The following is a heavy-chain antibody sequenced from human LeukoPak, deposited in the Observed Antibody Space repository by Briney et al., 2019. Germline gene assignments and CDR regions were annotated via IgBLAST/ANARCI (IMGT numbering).Heavy chain of an antibody. V-gene: IGHV3-33*01. Sequence: PGGSLRLSCAASGFTFSSYGMHWVRQAPGKGLEWVAVIWYDGSNKYYADSVKGRFTISRDNSKNTLYLQMNSLRAEDTAVYYCASRGALDWLFPPDYWGQGTLVTVSS. CDR1: GFTFSSYG. CDR2: IWYDGSNK. D-gene: IGHD3-9*01. J-gene: IGHJ4*02. CDR3: ASRGALDWLFPPDY.